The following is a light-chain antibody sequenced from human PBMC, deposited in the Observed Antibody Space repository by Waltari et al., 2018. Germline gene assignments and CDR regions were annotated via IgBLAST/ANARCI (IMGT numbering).Light chain of an antibody. CDR3: QQGYSYPRT. CDR1: QGIGNN. Sequence: DIQMTQSPSSLSASVGDTVTITCQASQGIGNNLNWYQQKPGKAPKLLIYGASSLQSGIPSRFIGSGSGTDVTLTINSLQPEDFATYYCQQGYSYPRTFGQGTNVEIK. V-gene: IGKV1-16*01. CDR2: GAS. J-gene: IGKJ1*01.